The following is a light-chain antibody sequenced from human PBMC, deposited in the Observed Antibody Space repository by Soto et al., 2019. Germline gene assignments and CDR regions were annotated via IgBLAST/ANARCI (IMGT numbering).Light chain of an antibody. CDR3: QQYYRYPLT. CDR1: QGISSN. V-gene: IGKV1-8*01. CDR2: AAS. Sequence: AIRMTQSPSSLSASTGDRVTITCRASQGISSNLAWYQQKPGQAPKLLIFAASTLQSGVPSRFSGSGSGTDFTLTISCLQSEDFATYYCQQYYRYPLTFGQGTKVDIK. J-gene: IGKJ1*01.